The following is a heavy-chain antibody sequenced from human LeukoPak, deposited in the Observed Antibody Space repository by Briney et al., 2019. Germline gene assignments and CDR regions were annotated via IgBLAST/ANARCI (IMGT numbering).Heavy chain of an antibody. CDR2: INPSGGST. J-gene: IGHJ4*02. CDR3: ARAASSSGRRLDY. Sequence: ASVKVSCKASGYTFTSYYMHWVRQAPGQGLQWMGIINPSGGSTNYAQKFQGRVTMTRDTSTSTVYMELSSLRSEDMAVYYCARAASSSGRRLDYWGQGTLVTVSS. D-gene: IGHD3-10*01. V-gene: IGHV1-46*01. CDR1: GYTFTSYY.